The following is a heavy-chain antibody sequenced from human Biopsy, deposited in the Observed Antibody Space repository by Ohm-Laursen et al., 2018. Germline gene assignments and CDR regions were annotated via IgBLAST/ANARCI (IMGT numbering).Heavy chain of an antibody. CDR3: ASVVLGPTNDAFDL. Sequence: PSETLSLTCNVSGGDINNYYWSWIRQPAGKGLEWIGRIYPGGSTNYNPSLKSRVTMSVDTSKKQLSLRLSSVTAADTAMYYCASVVLGPTNDAFDLWGQGTMAVVSS. CDR2: IYPGGST. CDR1: GGDINNYY. V-gene: IGHV4-4*07. D-gene: IGHD3-22*01. J-gene: IGHJ3*01.